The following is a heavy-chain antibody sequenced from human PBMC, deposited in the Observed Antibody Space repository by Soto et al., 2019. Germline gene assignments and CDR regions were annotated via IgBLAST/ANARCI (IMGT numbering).Heavy chain of an antibody. CDR2: IYYLGST. J-gene: IGHJ5*02. D-gene: IGHD3-10*02. CDR3: AREGYDGRGGPYPPS. V-gene: IGHV4-59*01. Sequence: SETLSLTCSVSGGSMSEYFWSWIRQSPGKGLEWIGYIYYLGSTDYNPSLKSRVTISVDTSKRQFSLRLTSVTAADTAVYYCAREGYDGRGGPYPPSWGPGPQVPVS. CDR1: GGSMSEYF.